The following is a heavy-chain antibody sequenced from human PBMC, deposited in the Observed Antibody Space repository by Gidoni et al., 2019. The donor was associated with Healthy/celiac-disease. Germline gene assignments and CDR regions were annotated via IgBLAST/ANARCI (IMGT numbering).Heavy chain of an antibody. Sequence: QVQLVQSGAEVKKPGSSVKVSCKASGGTFSSYAISWVRQAPGQGLEWMGRFIPILGLANSAQKFQGRVTITADKSTSTAYMELSSLRSEDTAVYYCASLDSVAEADYWGQGTLVTVSS. V-gene: IGHV1-69*04. CDR1: GGTFSSYA. D-gene: IGHD1-1*01. J-gene: IGHJ4*02. CDR2: FIPILGLA. CDR3: ASLDSVAEADY.